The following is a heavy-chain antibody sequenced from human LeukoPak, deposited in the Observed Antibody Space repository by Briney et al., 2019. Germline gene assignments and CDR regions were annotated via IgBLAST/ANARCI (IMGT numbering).Heavy chain of an antibody. D-gene: IGHD1-26*01. CDR1: GGSISSYY. J-gene: IGHJ4*02. CDR2: IYYSGST. CDR3: ARGVGATPGFWFNY. Sequence: PSETLSLTCTVSGGSISSYYWSWIRQPPGKGLEWIGYIYYSGSTNHNPSLKSRVTISVDTSKNQFSLKLSSVTAADTAVYYCARGVGATPGFWFNYWGQGTLVTVSS. V-gene: IGHV4-59*01.